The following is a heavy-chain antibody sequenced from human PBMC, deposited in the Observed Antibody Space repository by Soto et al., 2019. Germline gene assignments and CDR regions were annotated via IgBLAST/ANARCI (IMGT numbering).Heavy chain of an antibody. CDR1: GFSLSNARMG. CDR2: IFSNDEK. J-gene: IGHJ6*02. CDR3: ARTHFYYDSSGYYYYGMDV. Sequence: SGPTLVNPTETLTLTCTVSGFSLSNARMGVSWIRQPPGKALEWLAHIFSNDEKSYSTSLKSRLTISKDTSKSQVVLTMTNMDPVDTATYYCARTHFYYDSSGYYYYGMDVWGQGTTVTVSS. D-gene: IGHD3-22*01. V-gene: IGHV2-26*01.